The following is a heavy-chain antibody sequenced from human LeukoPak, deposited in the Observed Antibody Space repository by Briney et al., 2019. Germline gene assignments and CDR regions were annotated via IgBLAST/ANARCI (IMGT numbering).Heavy chain of an antibody. D-gene: IGHD3-22*01. CDR2: IIPIFGTA. Sequence: ASVNVSCKASGGTFSSYAISWVRQAPGQGLEWMGGIIPIFGTANYAQKFQGRVTITADESTSTAYMELSSLRSEDTAVYYCARDLGYYYDSSGYSWGQGTLVTVSS. CDR1: GGTFSSYA. CDR3: ARDLGYYYDSSGYS. J-gene: IGHJ4*02. V-gene: IGHV1-69*13.